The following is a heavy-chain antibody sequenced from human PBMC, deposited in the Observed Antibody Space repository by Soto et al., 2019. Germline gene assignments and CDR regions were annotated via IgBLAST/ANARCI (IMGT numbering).Heavy chain of an antibody. J-gene: IGHJ2*01. D-gene: IGHD4-4*01. CDR2: ISYSGST. CDR3: ARGDSNWYRYFDL. V-gene: IGHV4-59*01. CDR1: GGSISSYY. Sequence: SETLSLTCTVSGGSISSYYWSWIRQPPGKGLEWIAYISYSGSTNYNPSLKSRVTISLDVSKNQFSLKLNSMTAADTAVYYCARGDSNWYRYFDLWGRGTLVTVSS.